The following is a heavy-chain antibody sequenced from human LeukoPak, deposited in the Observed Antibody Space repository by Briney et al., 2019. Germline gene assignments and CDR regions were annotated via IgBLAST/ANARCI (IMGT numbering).Heavy chain of an antibody. CDR1: GYTFTGYY. D-gene: IGHD3-16*02. CDR3: ARMPRFGYRYRQYYFDY. V-gene: IGHV1-2*02. CDR2: INPNSGGT. J-gene: IGHJ4*02. Sequence: ASVKVSCKASGYTFTGYYMHWVRQAPGQGLEWMGWINPNSGGTNYAQKFQGRVTMTRDTSISTAYMELSRLRSDDTAVYYCARMPRFGYRYRQYYFDYWGQGTLVTVSS.